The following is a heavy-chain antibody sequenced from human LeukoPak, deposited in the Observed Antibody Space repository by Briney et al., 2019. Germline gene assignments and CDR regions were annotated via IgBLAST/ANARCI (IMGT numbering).Heavy chain of an antibody. CDR3: ANNRFTGPSSY. J-gene: IGHJ4*02. CDR2: ISGSGGST. V-gene: IGHV3-23*01. D-gene: IGHD2/OR15-2a*01. CDR1: GFTFSSYA. Sequence: GGSLRLSCAASGFTFSSYAMSWVRQAPGKGLEWVSAISGSGGSTYYADPVKGRFTISRDNSKNTLYLQMNSLRAEDTAVYYCANNRFTGPSSYWGQGTLVTVSS.